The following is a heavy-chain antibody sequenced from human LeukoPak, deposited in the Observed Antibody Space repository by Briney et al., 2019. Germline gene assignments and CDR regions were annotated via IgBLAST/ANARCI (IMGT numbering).Heavy chain of an antibody. CDR1: GGSISSYY. V-gene: IGHV4-39*07. J-gene: IGHJ5*02. CDR3: ARGGSSSWYPRNWFDP. CDR2: IYYSGST. D-gene: IGHD6-13*01. Sequence: SETLSLTCTVSGGSISSYYWSWIRQPPGKGLEWIGSIYYSGSTYYNPSLKSRVTISVGTSKNQFSLKLSSVTAADTAVYYCARGGSSSWYPRNWFDPWGQGTLVTVSS.